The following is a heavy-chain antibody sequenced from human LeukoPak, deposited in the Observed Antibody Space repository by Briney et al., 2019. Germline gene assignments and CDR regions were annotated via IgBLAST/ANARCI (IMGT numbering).Heavy chain of an antibody. CDR1: GFTLSTNA. V-gene: IGHV3-23*01. Sequence: GGSLRLSCLTSGFTLSTNAMSWVRQAPGKGLEWISGISGSGASTYYADSVKGRFTISRDNSKNTLYLQMNSLSAEDTAVYYCARDTGYFDYWGQGTLVTVSS. CDR3: ARDTGYFDY. J-gene: IGHJ4*02. D-gene: IGHD3-10*01. CDR2: ISGSGAST.